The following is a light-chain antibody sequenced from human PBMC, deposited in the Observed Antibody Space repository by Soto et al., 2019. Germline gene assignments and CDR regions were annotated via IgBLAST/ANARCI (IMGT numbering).Light chain of an antibody. CDR3: QQYGSSGT. V-gene: IGKV3-15*01. CDR2: GAS. Sequence: EIVMTQSPATLSVSPGERATLSCRASQSVSNNLAWYQQKPGQAPRLLIYGASTRATGIPARFSGSGSGTDFTLTISRREPEDFAVYYCQQYGSSGTFGQGTKVDIK. CDR1: QSVSNN. J-gene: IGKJ1*01.